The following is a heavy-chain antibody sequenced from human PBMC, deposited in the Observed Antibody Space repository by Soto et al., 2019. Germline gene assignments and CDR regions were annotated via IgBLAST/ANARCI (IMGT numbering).Heavy chain of an antibody. CDR1: GFTFSSYG. CDR3: AKDLRGGRYGN. V-gene: IGHV3-30*18. J-gene: IGHJ4*02. Sequence: QVQLVESGGGVVQPGRSLRLSCAASGFTFSSYGMHWVRQAPGKGLEWVAVISYDGSNKYYADSVKGRFTISRDNSKNTLYLQMNSLRAEDTAVYYCAKDLRGGRYGNWGQGTLVTVSS. CDR2: ISYDGSNK. D-gene: IGHD3-16*01.